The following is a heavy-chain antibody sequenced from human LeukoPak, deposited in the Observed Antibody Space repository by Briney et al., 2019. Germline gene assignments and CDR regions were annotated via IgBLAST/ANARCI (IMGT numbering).Heavy chain of an antibody. CDR2: IYSIDSDI. D-gene: IGHD1-20*01. Sequence: GESLKTSCKGSGYSFTSYWIGWVRQMPGKGLEWMGIIYSIDSDITYSPSFQGQVTISADKSISTAYLQWSSLKASDTAMYYCARGSLNWPFDYWGQGTLVTVSS. J-gene: IGHJ4*02. CDR3: ARGSLNWPFDY. CDR1: GYSFTSYW. V-gene: IGHV5-51*01.